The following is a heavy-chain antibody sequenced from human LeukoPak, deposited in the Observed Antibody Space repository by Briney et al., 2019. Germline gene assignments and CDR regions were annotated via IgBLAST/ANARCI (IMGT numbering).Heavy chain of an antibody. V-gene: IGHV4-4*07. D-gene: IGHD6-19*01. CDR3: ARGSGWFFSNFYGMDI. Sequence: SETLSLTCTVSGGSISNYNWSWIRQPAGKGLEWIGRISTSGSPNYNPSLKSRVTLSVDTSKNQFSLKLTFVTAADTAVYYCARGSGWFFSNFYGMDIWGQGTTVTVSS. J-gene: IGHJ6*02. CDR2: ISTSGSP. CDR1: GGSISNYN.